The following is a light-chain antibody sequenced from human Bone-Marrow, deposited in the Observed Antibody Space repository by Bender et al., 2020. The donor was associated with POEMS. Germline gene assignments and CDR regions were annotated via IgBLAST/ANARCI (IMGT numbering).Light chain of an antibody. CDR3: QAWDKMSL. CDR1: SLRIYY. Sequence: SELTQDPAVSVALGQTVRITCQGDSLRIYYASWYQQKPGQAPLLVIYNKNNRPSGIPDRFSGSNSGNTASLTITGAQAEDEADYYCQAWDKMSLFGGGTKLTVL. V-gene: IGLV3-19*01. J-gene: IGLJ2*01. CDR2: NKN.